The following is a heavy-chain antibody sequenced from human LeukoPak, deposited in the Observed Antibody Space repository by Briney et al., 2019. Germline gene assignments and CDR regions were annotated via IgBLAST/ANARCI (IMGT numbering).Heavy chain of an antibody. Sequence: ASVKVSCKASGYTFTSYGISWVRQAPGQGLEWMGWISAYNGNTNYAQKLQGRVTMTRNTSISTAYMELSSLRSEDTAVYYCARGRSSSWSKNYYYYYMDVWGKGTTVTISS. CDR3: ARGRSSSWSKNYYYYYMDV. V-gene: IGHV1-18*01. CDR2: ISAYNGNT. J-gene: IGHJ6*03. CDR1: GYTFTSYG. D-gene: IGHD6-13*01.